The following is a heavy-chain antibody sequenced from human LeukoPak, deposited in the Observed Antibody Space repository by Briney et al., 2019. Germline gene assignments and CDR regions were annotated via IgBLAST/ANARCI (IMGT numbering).Heavy chain of an antibody. CDR2: INPNSGGT. Sequence: ASVKVSCKASGYTFTSYDINWVRQATGQGLEWMGWINPNSGGTNYAQKFQGRVTMTRDTSISTAYMELSRLRSDDTAVYYCARGKYSSGEDYWGQGTLVTVSS. CDR3: ARGKYSSGEDY. CDR1: GYTFTSYD. J-gene: IGHJ4*02. V-gene: IGHV1-2*02. D-gene: IGHD6-19*01.